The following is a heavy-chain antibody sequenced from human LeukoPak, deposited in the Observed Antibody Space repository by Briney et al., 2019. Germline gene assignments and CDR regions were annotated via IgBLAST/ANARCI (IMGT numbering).Heavy chain of an antibody. CDR3: ASWAGGNEPIASFDY. J-gene: IGHJ4*02. D-gene: IGHD1-14*01. CDR1: GYTFTGYY. Sequence: GASVKVPCKTSGYTFTGYYMHWMRQAPGQGLEWMGWINLNSGGTNYAQKFQGRVIMTRDTSTSTAYMELNRLRFDDTAVYYCASWAGGNEPIASFDYWGQGTLVTVSS. CDR2: INLNSGGT. V-gene: IGHV1-2*02.